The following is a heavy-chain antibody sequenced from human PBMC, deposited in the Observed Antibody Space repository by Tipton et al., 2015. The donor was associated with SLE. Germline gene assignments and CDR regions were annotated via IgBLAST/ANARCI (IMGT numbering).Heavy chain of an antibody. CDR3: ARGTHTVKGGAFDI. CDR2: ISSSGSTI. D-gene: IGHD4-17*01. J-gene: IGHJ3*02. V-gene: IGHV3-48*03. CDR1: GFTFSSYE. Sequence: SLRLSCAASGFTFSSYEMNWARQAPGKGLEWVSYISSSGSTIYYADSVKGRFTISRDNAKNSLYLQMNSLRAEDTAVYYCARGTHTVKGGAFDIWGQGTMVTVSS.